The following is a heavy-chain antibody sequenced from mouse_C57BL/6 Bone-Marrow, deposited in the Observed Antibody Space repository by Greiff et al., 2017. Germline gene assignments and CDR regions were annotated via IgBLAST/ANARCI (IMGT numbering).Heavy chain of an antibody. Sequence: QVQLKQPGAELVKPGASVKLSCKASGYTFTSYWMHWVKQRPRQGLEWIGMIHPNSGSTNYNEKFKSKATLTVDKSSSTAYMQLSSLTSEDSAVYYCASPNYYGSSPWGQGTLVTVSA. CDR3: ASPNYYGSSP. V-gene: IGHV1-64*01. CDR2: IHPNSGST. D-gene: IGHD1-1*01. CDR1: GYTFTSYW. J-gene: IGHJ3*01.